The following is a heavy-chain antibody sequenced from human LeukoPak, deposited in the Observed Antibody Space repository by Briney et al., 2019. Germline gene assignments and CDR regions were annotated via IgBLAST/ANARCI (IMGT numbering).Heavy chain of an antibody. J-gene: IGHJ4*02. CDR3: ASSNRKDQPFDY. CDR2: INHSGST. CDR1: GGSISRSNW. V-gene: IGHV4-4*02. Sequence: SETLSLTCAVSGGSISRSNWWSWVRQPPGKGLEWIGEINHSGSTNYNPSLKSRVTISVDTSKNQFSLKLSSVTAADTAVYYCASSNRKDQPFDYWGQGTLVSVSS. D-gene: IGHD1-14*01.